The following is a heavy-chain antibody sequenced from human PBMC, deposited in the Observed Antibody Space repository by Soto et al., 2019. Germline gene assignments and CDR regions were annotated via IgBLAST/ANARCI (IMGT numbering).Heavy chain of an antibody. V-gene: IGHV4-31*03. CDR1: GGSISSGGYY. D-gene: IGHD2-2*01. Sequence: TLSLTCTVSGGSISSGGYYWSWIRQHPGKGLEWIGYIYYSGSTYYNPPLKSRVTISVDTSKNQFSLKLSSVTAADTAVYYCASYCSSTSCPIDYWGQGTLVTGLL. CDR3: ASYCSSTSCPIDY. CDR2: IYYSGST. J-gene: IGHJ4*02.